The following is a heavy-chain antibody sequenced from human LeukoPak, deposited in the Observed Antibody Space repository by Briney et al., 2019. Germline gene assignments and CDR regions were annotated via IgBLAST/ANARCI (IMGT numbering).Heavy chain of an antibody. V-gene: IGHV1-8*01. CDR2: MNPNSGNT. J-gene: IGHJ5*02. Sequence: GASVKVSCKASGYTFTRYDINWVRQATGQGLEWMGWMNPNSGNTGYAQKFQGRVTMTRNTSISTAYMELSSLRSEDTAVYYCARSDNWNYWFDPWGQGTLVTVSS. CDR3: ARSDNWNYWFDP. CDR1: GYTFTRYD. D-gene: IGHD1-7*01.